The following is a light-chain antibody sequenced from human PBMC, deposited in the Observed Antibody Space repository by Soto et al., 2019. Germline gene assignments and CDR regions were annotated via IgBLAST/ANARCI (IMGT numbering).Light chain of an antibody. V-gene: IGKV3-20*01. J-gene: IGKJ1*01. Sequence: EIVLTQSPGTLSLSPGEGATLSCRASQSISSNFLAWYQQKRGQAPRLLIHGASNRATGITDRFSGSGSGTDLTLTITRLEPEDFAVYYCQQYGGSPRTFGQGTKVDIK. CDR1: QSISSNF. CDR2: GAS. CDR3: QQYGGSPRT.